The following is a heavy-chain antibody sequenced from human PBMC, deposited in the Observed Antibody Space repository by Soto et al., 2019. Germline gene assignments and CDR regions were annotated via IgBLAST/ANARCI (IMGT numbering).Heavy chain of an antibody. D-gene: IGHD3-22*01. CDR1: GYTFTGSY. CDR3: ARGYYDSSGFGSFDI. V-gene: IGHV1-2*04. J-gene: IGHJ3*02. CDR2: INPNSGGT. Sequence: ASVKVSCKASGYTFTGSYMHWVRQAPGQGLEWMGWINPNSGGTNYAQKFQGWVTMTRDTSISTAYMELSRLRSDDTAVYYCARGYYDSSGFGSFDIWGQGTMVTVSS.